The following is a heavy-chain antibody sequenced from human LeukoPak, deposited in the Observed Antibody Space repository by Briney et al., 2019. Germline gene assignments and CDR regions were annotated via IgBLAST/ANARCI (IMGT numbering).Heavy chain of an antibody. V-gene: IGHV3-21*01. CDR2: ISSSSSYI. D-gene: IGHD1-7*01. J-gene: IGHJ3*02. Sequence: GGSLRLSCAASGFTFSSYSMNWVRQAPGKGLEWVSSISSSSSYIYYADSVKGRFTISRDNAKNSLYLQMNSLRAEDTAVYYCARGPIWNYYSAFDIWGQGTTVTVSS. CDR1: GFTFSSYS. CDR3: ARGPIWNYYSAFDI.